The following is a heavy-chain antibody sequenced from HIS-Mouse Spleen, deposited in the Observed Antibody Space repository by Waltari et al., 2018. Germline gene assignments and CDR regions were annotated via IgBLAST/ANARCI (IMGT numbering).Heavy chain of an antibody. J-gene: IGHJ3*02. CDR1: GFTFSSYG. CDR2: IWYDGSNK. CDR3: AKDANWGGDAFDI. V-gene: IGHV3-33*06. D-gene: IGHD7-27*01. Sequence: QVQLVESGGGVVQPGRSLRLSCAASGFTFSSYGMHWVRRAPGKGLEWVAVIWYDGSNKYYADSVKGRFTISRDNSKNTLYLQMNSLRAEDTAVYYCAKDANWGGDAFDIWGQGTMVTVSS.